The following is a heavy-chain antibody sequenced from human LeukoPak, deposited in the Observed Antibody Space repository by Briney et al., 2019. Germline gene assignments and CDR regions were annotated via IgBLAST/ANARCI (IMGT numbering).Heavy chain of an antibody. CDR2: IKPDSGDT. Sequence: ASVKVSCKASGYTFSGYYIHWARQAPGQGLEWMGLIKPDSGDTNYAQNFRGRVTMTRDTSITTAYMELNRLTSDDTAVYYCVRDRPHNWFDPWGQGTLVTVSS. CDR3: VRDRPHNWFDP. V-gene: IGHV1-2*02. CDR1: GYTFSGYY. J-gene: IGHJ5*02.